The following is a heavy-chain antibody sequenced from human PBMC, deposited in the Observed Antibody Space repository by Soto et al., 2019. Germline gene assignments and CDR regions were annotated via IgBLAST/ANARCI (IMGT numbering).Heavy chain of an antibody. Sequence: QVQLQESGPGLVKPSQTLSLTCTVSGDSMGSGDYYWIWIRQPPGKGLEWIGYIYYIGTTFYNPSLESRVNISIDTSKNLFSLRLPSVTAADTAVYYCSRGSTYYGFLTWGQGTLVTVSS. CDR3: SRGSTYYGFLT. CDR1: GDSMGSGDYY. J-gene: IGHJ5*02. CDR2: IYYIGTT. D-gene: IGHD3-10*01. V-gene: IGHV4-30-4*01.